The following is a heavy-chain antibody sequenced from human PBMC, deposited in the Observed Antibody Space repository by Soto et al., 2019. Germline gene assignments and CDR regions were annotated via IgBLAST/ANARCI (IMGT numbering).Heavy chain of an antibody. V-gene: IGHV1-69*02. CDR1: GDTFSGST. CDR2: TIPILSMS. D-gene: IGHD3-10*01. Sequence: QMVQSGAEVKKPGSSVKVSCTASGDTFSGSTLSWVRQAPGQGLEWMGRTIPILSMSDYAQKFQGRVSITADKSTSTVYMELSRLRSEDTAVYYCATNYGSGSAHFDSWGQGTLVTVSS. CDR3: ATNYGSGSAHFDS. J-gene: IGHJ4*02.